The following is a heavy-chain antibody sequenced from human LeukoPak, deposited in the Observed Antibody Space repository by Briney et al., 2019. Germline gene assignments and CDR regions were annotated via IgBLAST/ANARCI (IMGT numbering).Heavy chain of an antibody. J-gene: IGHJ4*02. V-gene: IGHV4-4*09. CDR1: GDSISSYY. Sequence: SSETLSLTCTVSGDSISSYYWSWIRQPPGKGLEWIGYIYTSGGTNYIPSLKGRVTISIDTSKNQFSLKLSSVTAADSAVYYCARLTRLSTSPDRYYLDYWGQGTLVTVSS. D-gene: IGHD6-6*01. CDR2: IYTSGGT. CDR3: ARLTRLSTSPDRYYLDY.